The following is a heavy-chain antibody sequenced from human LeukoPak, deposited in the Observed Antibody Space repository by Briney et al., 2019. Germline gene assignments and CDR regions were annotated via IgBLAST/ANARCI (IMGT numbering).Heavy chain of an antibody. CDR1: GFTFSSYA. J-gene: IGHJ4*02. CDR3: AKDFRLTTVTDAFFDY. D-gene: IGHD4-17*01. CDR2: ISYDGSVK. V-gene: IGHV3-30*18. Sequence: PGGSLRLSCAASGFTFSSYAMTWVRQAPGKGLEWVAVISYDGSVKYYADSVKGRFTISRDNSKNTLYLQMSSLRPEDTAVYYCAKDFRLTTVTDAFFDYWGQGTLVTVSS.